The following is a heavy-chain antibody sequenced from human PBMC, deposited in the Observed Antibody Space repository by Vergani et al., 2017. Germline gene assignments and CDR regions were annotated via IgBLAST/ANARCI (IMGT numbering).Heavy chain of an antibody. D-gene: IGHD4-17*01. J-gene: IGHJ6*03. CDR2: INHSGST. CDR1: GGSFSGYY. V-gene: IGHV4-34*01. Sequence: QVQLQQWGAGLLKPSETLSLTCAVYGGSFSGYYWSWIRQPPGKGLEWIGEINHSGSTNYNSSLKSRVTISVDTSKNQFSLKLSSVTAADTAVYYCARGSLEVTTNTSYYYYMDVWGKGTTVTVSS. CDR3: ARGSLEVTTNTSYYYYMDV.